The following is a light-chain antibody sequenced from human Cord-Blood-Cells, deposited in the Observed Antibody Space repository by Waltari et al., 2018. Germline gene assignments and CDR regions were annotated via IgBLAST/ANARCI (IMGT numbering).Light chain of an antibody. V-gene: IGLV2-23*02. Sequence: QSALTQPASVSGSPGQSITIFCTGTSSDVGSYNLVSWYQQHPGKAPKLMIYEVSKRPSGVSNRVSGSKSGNTASLTISGLQAEDEADYYCCSYAGSSTLVVFGGGTKLTVL. CDR3: CSYAGSSTLVV. CDR2: EVS. CDR1: SSDVGSYNL. J-gene: IGLJ2*01.